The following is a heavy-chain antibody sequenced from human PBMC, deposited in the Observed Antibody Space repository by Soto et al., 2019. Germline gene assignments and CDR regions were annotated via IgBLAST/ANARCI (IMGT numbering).Heavy chain of an antibody. CDR3: ARVVAVAGHFDY. CDR1: GYTFTSYA. Sequence: QVQLVQSGAAVKKPGASVKVSCKASGYTFTSYAMHWVRQAPGQRLEWMGWINAGNGNTKYSQKFQGRVTITRDTSASTAYMELSSLRSEDTAVYYCARVVAVAGHFDYWGHGTLVTVSS. D-gene: IGHD6-19*01. V-gene: IGHV1-3*01. CDR2: INAGNGNT. J-gene: IGHJ4*01.